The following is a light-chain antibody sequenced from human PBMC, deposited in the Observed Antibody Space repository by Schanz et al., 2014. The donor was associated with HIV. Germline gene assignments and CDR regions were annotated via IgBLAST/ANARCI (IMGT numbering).Light chain of an antibody. Sequence: QSVLTQPPSASGSPGQSVTISCTGTSSDVGGYNYVSWYQQHPGKAPKLTIYEVSKRPSGVPDRFFGSKSGNTASLTVSGLQAEDEADYYCSSYAGSTPWVFGGGTKLTVL. J-gene: IGLJ3*02. CDR1: SSDVGGYNY. CDR2: EVS. V-gene: IGLV2-8*01. CDR3: SSYAGSTPWV.